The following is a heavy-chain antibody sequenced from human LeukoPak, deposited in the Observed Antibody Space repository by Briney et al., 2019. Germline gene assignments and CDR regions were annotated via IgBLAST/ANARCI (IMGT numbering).Heavy chain of an antibody. J-gene: IGHJ4*02. D-gene: IGHD2/OR15-2a*01. CDR1: GFAFSNYG. CDR2: ISSSGDST. CDR3: AKDDGNNAKLLLDY. Sequence: GGSLRLACAVSGFAFSNYGMSWVRQAPGKGLEWVSVISSSGDSTYYADSVKGRFTISRDNSKNTLYLQMNGLRAEDTAIYYCAKDDGNNAKLLLDYWGQGTLVTVSS. V-gene: IGHV3-23*01.